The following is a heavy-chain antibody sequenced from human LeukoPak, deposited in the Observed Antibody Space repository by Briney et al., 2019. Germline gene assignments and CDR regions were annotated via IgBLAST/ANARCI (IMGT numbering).Heavy chain of an antibody. V-gene: IGHV3-23*01. Sequence: SGGSLRLSRAASGFTFSSYAMSWVRQAPGKGLEWVSAISGSGGSIYYADSVKGRFTISRDNSKNTLYLQMNSLRAEDTAVYYCAKVCSGSYYAFDIWGQGTMVTVSS. CDR3: AKVCSGSYYAFDI. CDR1: GFTFSSYA. J-gene: IGHJ3*02. D-gene: IGHD1-26*01. CDR2: ISGSGGSI.